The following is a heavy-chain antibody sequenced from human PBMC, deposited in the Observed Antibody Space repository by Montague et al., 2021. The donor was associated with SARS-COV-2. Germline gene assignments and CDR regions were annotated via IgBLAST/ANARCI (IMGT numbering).Heavy chain of an antibody. Sequence: SETRSLTCTVSGDPISGFCWSWIRQSPGKGLEWIGYIYYTGSTNSWPHLNSRISMSVDTFRNELSLKLSSVTAADTALYYCARFTTGGFDYWGQGILVTVSS. CDR3: ARFTTGGFDY. J-gene: IGHJ4*02. D-gene: IGHD1-1*01. CDR1: GDPISGFC. V-gene: IGHV4-59*01. CDR2: IYYTGST.